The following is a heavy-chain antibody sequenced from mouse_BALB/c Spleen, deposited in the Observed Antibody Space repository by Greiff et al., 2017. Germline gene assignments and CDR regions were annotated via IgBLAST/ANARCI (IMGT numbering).Heavy chain of an antibody. CDR3: ARGGYGNPYYYAMDY. V-gene: IGHV3-6*02. CDR1: GYSITSGYY. J-gene: IGHJ4*01. Sequence: DVQLQESGPGLVKPSQSLSLTCSVTGYSITSGYYWNWIRQFPGNKLEWMGYISYDGSNNYNPSLKNRISITRDTSKNQFFLKLNSVTTEDTATYYCARGGYGNPYYYAMDYWGQGTSVTVSS. CDR2: ISYDGSN. D-gene: IGHD2-10*02.